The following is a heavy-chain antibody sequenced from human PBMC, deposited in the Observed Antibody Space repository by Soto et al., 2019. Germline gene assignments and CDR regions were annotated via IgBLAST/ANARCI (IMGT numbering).Heavy chain of an antibody. D-gene: IGHD2-2*01. J-gene: IGHJ4*02. CDR3: TRDKRYCSSISCDLDY. CDR1: GFTFGDYA. CDR2: IRSKAYGGTT. V-gene: IGHV3-49*03. Sequence: GGSLRLSCTASGFTFGDYAMSWFRQAPGKGLEWVGFIRSKAYGGTTEYAASVKGRFTISRDDSKSIAYLQMNSLKTEDTAVYYCTRDKRYCSSISCDLDYWGQGTLVTVSS.